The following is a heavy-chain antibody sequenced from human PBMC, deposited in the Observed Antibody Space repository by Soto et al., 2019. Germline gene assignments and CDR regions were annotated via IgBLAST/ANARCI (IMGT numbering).Heavy chain of an antibody. CDR2: INAGNGNT. J-gene: IGHJ4*02. Sequence: ASVKVSCKASGYTFTSYAMHWVRQAPGQRLEWMGWINAGNGNTKYSQKFQGRVTITRDTSASTAYMELSSLRSEDTAVYYCDGSHYDSSGYFRLGYWGQGTLVTVPS. CDR1: GYTFTSYA. D-gene: IGHD3-22*01. V-gene: IGHV1-3*01. CDR3: DGSHYDSSGYFRLGY.